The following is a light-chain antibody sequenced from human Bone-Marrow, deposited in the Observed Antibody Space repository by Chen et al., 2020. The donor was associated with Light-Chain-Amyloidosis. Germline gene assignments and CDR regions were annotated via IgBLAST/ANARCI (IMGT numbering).Light chain of an antibody. CDR1: INYVGTYDF. J-gene: IGLJ3*02. CDR3: SSYVGGSTGV. V-gene: IGLV2-23*01. CDR2: DNT. Sequence: QSALTQPASVSGSPVQSITISCTGTINYVGTYDFVSWYPEHPGKAPILIIDDNTKRPSGVAPRFSSSKSGYTASLTISGWQPEDEADYYGSSYVGGSTGVFCGGTSLNVL.